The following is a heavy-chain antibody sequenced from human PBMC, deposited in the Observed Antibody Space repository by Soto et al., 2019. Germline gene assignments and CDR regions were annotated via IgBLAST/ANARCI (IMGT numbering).Heavy chain of an antibody. CDR1: GFTFSSYG. D-gene: IGHD3-3*01. J-gene: IGHJ4*02. V-gene: IGHV3-30*18. CDR2: ISYDGSNK. CDR3: AKDPPGGVNFWSGYFDY. Sequence: QVQLVESGGGVVQPGRSLRLSCAASGFTFSSYGMHWVRQAPGKGLEWVAVISYDGSNKYYADSVKGRFTISRDNSKNPMYLQMNSLRAEDTAVYYCAKDPPGGVNFWSGYFDYWGQGTLVTVSS.